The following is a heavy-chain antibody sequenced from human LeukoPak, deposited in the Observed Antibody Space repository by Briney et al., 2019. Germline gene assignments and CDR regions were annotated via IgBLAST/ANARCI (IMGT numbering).Heavy chain of an antibody. J-gene: IGHJ4*02. Sequence: PSETLSLTCAVSGYSISSGYYWGWIRQPPGKGLEWIGSIYHSGSTYYNPSLKSRVTISVDTSKNQFSLKLSSVTAADTAVYYCARLYYSYGIMDFDYWAREPWSPSPQ. CDR3: ARLYYSYGIMDFDY. CDR2: IYHSGST. D-gene: IGHD5-18*01. CDR1: GYSISSGYY. V-gene: IGHV4-38-2*01.